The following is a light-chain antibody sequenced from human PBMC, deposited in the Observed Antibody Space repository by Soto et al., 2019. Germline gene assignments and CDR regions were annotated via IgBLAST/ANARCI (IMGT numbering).Light chain of an antibody. CDR2: NSY. Sequence: QSVLTQPPSASGTPGQMVTISCSGSSSNIGSKTVNWYQQLPGTVPKLLIYNSYQRPSGVPDRFSASKSGTSASLAISGLQSEDEADYYCSSWDASLNGYVFGTGTKVTVL. CDR1: SSNIGSKT. V-gene: IGLV1-44*01. CDR3: SSWDASLNGYV. J-gene: IGLJ1*01.